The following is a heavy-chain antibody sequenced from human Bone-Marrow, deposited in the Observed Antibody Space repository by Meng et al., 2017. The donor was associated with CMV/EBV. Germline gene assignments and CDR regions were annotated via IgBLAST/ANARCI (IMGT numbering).Heavy chain of an antibody. CDR2: SNPKTAAT. V-gene: IGHV1-2*02. D-gene: IGHD3-22*01. Sequence: ASVKVSCKASGYTFANHGFSWVRQAPGQGLEWVGWSNPKTAATHYAQKFQGRVTMTTDTSISTAYMDLSRLRSDDTAVYFCARLLHVPYYDSSGYYDYWGQGTLVTVSS. CDR1: GYTFANHG. CDR3: ARLLHVPYYDSSGYYDY. J-gene: IGHJ4*02.